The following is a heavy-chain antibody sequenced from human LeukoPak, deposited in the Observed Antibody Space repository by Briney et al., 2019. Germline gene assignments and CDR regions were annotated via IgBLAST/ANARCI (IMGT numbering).Heavy chain of an antibody. CDR3: ARTYPVYYGMDV. CDR1: GGSISSGGYY. Sequence: SETLSLTCTVSGGSISSGGYYWSWIRQHPGKGLEWIGYIYYSGSTYYNPSLKSRVTISVDTSKNQFSLKLSSVTAADTAVYYCARTYPVYYGMDVWGQGTTVTVSS. V-gene: IGHV4-31*03. J-gene: IGHJ6*02. D-gene: IGHD3-16*01. CDR2: IYYSGST.